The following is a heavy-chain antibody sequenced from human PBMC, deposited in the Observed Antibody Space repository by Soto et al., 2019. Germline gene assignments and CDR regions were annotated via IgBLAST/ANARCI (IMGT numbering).Heavy chain of an antibody. CDR3: ARDQLNCSGGSCYTIFDY. CDR2: IIPILGIA. J-gene: IGHJ4*02. D-gene: IGHD2-15*01. Sequence: GASVKVSCKASGGTFSSYTISWVRQAPGQGLEWMGRIIPILGIANYAQKFQGRVTITADKSTSTAYMELSSLRSEDTAVYYCARDQLNCSGGSCYTIFDYWGQGSLVTGSS. CDR1: GGTFSSYT. V-gene: IGHV1-69*04.